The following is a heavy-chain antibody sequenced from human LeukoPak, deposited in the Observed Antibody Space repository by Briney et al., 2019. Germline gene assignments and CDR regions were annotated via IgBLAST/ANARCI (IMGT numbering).Heavy chain of an antibody. D-gene: IGHD3-16*02. CDR2: INAGNGDT. CDR1: GDTFSTYN. CDR3: ARASGGPLMIRFGGLIPPGWLDP. J-gene: IGHJ5*02. Sequence: ALVKVSCKASGDTFSTYNIHWVRQAPGQRPEWMGWINAGNGDTKYSQKFQGRVTITRDTFASTVHMELSSLSSEDTAVYYCARASGGPLMIRFGGLIPPGWLDPWGQGTRVTVSS. V-gene: IGHV1-3*01.